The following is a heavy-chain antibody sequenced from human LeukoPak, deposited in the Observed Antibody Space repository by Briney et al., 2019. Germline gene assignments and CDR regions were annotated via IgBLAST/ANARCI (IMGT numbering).Heavy chain of an antibody. D-gene: IGHD3-22*01. CDR3: ATEYGSSGTYFDY. V-gene: IGHV1-69*04. CDR1: GGTISTYG. CDR2: IIPILDTP. Sequence: SVKVSCKASGGTISTYGFTWVRQAPGQGLEWMGRIIPILDTPNYAQKFQGRVTITADISSNTVYMELISLRSEDTAVYYCATEYGSSGTYFDYWGQGTLVTVSS. J-gene: IGHJ4*02.